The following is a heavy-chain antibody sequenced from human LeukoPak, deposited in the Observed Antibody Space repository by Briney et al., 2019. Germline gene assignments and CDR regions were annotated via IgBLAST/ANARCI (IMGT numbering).Heavy chain of an antibody. CDR2: VYYSGST. CDR1: GGSASSYY. J-gene: IGHJ2*01. D-gene: IGHD2-21*01. Sequence: KPSETLSLTCTVSGGSASSYYWSWMRQSPGKGLEWIGYVYYSGSTNYNPALKSRVTISLDTSENQFSLKLSSVTAADTAVYYCAREANSPTARYWYFDLWGRGTQVTVSS. CDR3: AREANSPTARYWYFDL. V-gene: IGHV4-59*02.